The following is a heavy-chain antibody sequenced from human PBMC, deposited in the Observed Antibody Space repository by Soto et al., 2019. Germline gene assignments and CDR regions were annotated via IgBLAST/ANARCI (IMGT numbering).Heavy chain of an antibody. CDR2: VYYSGSV. CDR1: GVSLTGYH. D-gene: IGHD3-10*01. Sequence: QVHLQESGPGLVKPSETLSLTCNVSGVSLTGYHWSWIRQPPGKTLEWIGFVYYSGSVSYNPSLKGRASISVDRSKNQFSLRLTSVTAADTAVYYCARRLNLGSFDHWGQGTLVTVSS. V-gene: IGHV4-59*01. CDR3: ARRLNLGSFDH. J-gene: IGHJ5*02.